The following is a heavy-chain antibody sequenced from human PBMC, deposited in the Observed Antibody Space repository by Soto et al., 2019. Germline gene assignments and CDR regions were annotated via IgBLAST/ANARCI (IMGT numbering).Heavy chain of an antibody. D-gene: IGHD3-10*01. CDR2: IYSTGTT. CDR3: AKDGRGSGSHYNSFGY. V-gene: IGHV3-53*01. CDR1: GFTVGNNY. Sequence: EVQLVESGGGLIQPGGSLKISCAASGFTVGNNYMSWVRQAPGKGLEWVSLIYSTGTTKYADYVKGRFTVSRDNAKNTLYLQMNSLRAEDTAVYYCAKDGRGSGSHYNSFGYWGQGTLVTVSS. J-gene: IGHJ4*02.